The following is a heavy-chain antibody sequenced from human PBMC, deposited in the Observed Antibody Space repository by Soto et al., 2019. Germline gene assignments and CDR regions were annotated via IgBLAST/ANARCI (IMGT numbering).Heavy chain of an antibody. V-gene: IGHV4-39*01. CDR3: ARHNGPLYVGYYYDMDV. J-gene: IGHJ6*02. CDR2: IYYSGYT. Sequence: SETLSLTCTVSGGSISSSSHYWGWIRQPPGKGLEWIGSIYYSGYTYYNPSLKSRVTISVDTSKNQFSLKLSSVTAADTAVYYCARHNGPLYVGYYYDMDVWGQGTTVTVSS. CDR1: GGSISSSSHY. D-gene: IGHD3-16*01.